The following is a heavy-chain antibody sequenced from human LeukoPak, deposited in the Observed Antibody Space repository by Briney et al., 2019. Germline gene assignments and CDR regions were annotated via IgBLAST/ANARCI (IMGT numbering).Heavy chain of an antibody. CDR3: ARHGGPRFYDSSGYYAFNS. CDR2: IYPGDSDT. CDR1: GYSFTSDC. Sequence: GESLKISCKGSGYSFTSDCIGWGRQMPGKGLEWMWIIYPGDSDTRYSPSFQGQGTISADKAISTAYLQWSRLKASDTAMYSCARHGGPRFYDSSGYYAFNSWGQGTLVTVSS. D-gene: IGHD3-22*01. V-gene: IGHV5-51*01. J-gene: IGHJ5*02.